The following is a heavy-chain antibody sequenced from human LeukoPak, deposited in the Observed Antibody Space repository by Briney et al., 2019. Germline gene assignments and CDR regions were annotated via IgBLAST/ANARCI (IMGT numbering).Heavy chain of an antibody. V-gene: IGHV3-15*01. Sequence: GGSLRLSCAAPGFIFTNAWMTWVRQGPEKGLEWVGRIKSKTDGGTTDYAAPVKGRFTISRDDSKNTLYLQMNSLKREDTAVYYCTTDAPGSGRYRGDYWGQGTLVTVSS. CDR3: TTDAPGSGRYRGDY. CDR2: IKSKTDGGTT. J-gene: IGHJ4*02. D-gene: IGHD3-10*01. CDR1: GFIFTNAW.